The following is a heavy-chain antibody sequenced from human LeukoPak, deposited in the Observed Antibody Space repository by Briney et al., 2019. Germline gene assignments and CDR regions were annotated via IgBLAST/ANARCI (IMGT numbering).Heavy chain of an antibody. CDR1: GFTFSSYW. D-gene: IGHD3-10*01. CDR3: AREAMVRGVPDAFDI. V-gene: IGHV3-7*01. CDR2: IKQDGIEK. J-gene: IGHJ3*02. Sequence: GGSLRLSCAASGFTFSSYWMDWVRQAPGKGLEWVANIKQDGIEKYFVDSVKGRFAISRDNAKNSLYLQMNNLRAEDTAVYYCAREAMVRGVPDAFDIWGQGTVVTVSS.